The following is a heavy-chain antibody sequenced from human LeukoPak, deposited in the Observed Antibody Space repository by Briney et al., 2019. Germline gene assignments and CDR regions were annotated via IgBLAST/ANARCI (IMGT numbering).Heavy chain of an antibody. CDR3: ARRLSGPLDY. CDR1: GGSISSSNYY. V-gene: IGHV4-39*01. D-gene: IGHD3-16*01. J-gene: IGHJ4*02. CDR2: IYYSGST. Sequence: KPSETLSLTCTVSGGSISSSNYYWGWIRQPPGKGLEWIRSIYYSGSTYYNPSLKSRVTISVDTSKNQFSLKLSSVTAADTAVYYCARRLSGPLDYWGQGTLVTVSS.